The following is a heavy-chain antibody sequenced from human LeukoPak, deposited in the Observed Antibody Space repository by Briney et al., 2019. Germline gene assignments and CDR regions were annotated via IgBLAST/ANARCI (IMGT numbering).Heavy chain of an antibody. CDR3: ARRDWAAALDY. J-gene: IGHJ4*02. CDR2: IYYSGST. D-gene: IGHD6-13*01. V-gene: IGHV4-59*01. Sequence: SETLSLTCTVSGGSISSYYWSWIRQPPGKGLEWIGYIYYSGSTNYNPSLKSRVTISVDTSKNQFSLKLSSVTAADTAVCYCARRDWAAALDYWGQGTLVTVSS. CDR1: GGSISSYY.